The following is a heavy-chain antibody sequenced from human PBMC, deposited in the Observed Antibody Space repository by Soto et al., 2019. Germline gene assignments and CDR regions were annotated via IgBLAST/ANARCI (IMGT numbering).Heavy chain of an antibody. CDR1: GYTFTAYY. CDR2: INPNSGDT. CDR3: ATSRISIAVAGETEYYFDY. D-gene: IGHD6-19*01. J-gene: IGHJ4*02. Sequence: ASVKVSCKASGYTFTAYYIHWVRQAPGQGLEWMGWINPNSGDTNYTQKFQGWVTMTRDTSISTAYMELSRLRSDDTAVYYCATSRISIAVAGETEYYFDYWGQGTLVTVS. V-gene: IGHV1-2*04.